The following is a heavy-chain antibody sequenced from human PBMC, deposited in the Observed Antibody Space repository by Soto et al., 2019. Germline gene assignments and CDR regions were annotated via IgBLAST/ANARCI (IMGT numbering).Heavy chain of an antibody. CDR3: ARGTAIEQWFRFDP. Sequence: EVQLLESGGGLVQPGGSLRLSCVGSGFTFGSYAMTWVRQGPERGLEWVSTISGSGTGTYYVDSVRGRFAISRDNFKSTVYMQMNSLTAEDTAVYYCARGTAIEQWFRFDPWGQGTQVTVSS. V-gene: IGHV3-23*01. CDR2: ISGSGTGT. J-gene: IGHJ5*02. CDR1: GFTFGSYA. D-gene: IGHD6-19*01.